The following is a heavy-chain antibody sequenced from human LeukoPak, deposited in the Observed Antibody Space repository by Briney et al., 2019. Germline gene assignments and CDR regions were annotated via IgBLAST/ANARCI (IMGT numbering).Heavy chain of an antibody. V-gene: IGHV3-13*01. CDR2: IGATGDT. J-gene: IGHJ3*02. CDR3: VLGAYWNDDKNAFHI. Sequence: PGGSLRLSCAASGFTFSSYWMHWIRQAPGKGLEWVSSIGATGDTYYAGSVKGRFTISRENAKKSLYLQMSSLSAEDTAVYFCVLGAYWNDDKNAFHIWGPGTMVTVSS. CDR1: GFTFSSYW. D-gene: IGHD1-1*01.